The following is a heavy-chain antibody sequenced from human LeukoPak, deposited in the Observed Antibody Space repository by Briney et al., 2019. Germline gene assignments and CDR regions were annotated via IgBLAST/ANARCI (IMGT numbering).Heavy chain of an antibody. CDR3: AKGRDSSSWYSYYFDY. CDR2: ISGSGGST. CDR1: GFTFSSYA. V-gene: IGHV3-23*01. J-gene: IGHJ4*02. D-gene: IGHD6-13*01. Sequence: GGSLRLSXAASGFTFSSYAMSWVRQAPGKGLEWVSAISGSGGSTYYADSVKGRFTISRDNSKNTLYLQMNSLRAEDTAVYYCAKGRDSSSWYSYYFDYWGQGTLVTVSS.